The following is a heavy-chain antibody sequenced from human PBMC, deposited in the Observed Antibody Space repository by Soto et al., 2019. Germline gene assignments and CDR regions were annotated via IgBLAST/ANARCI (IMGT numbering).Heavy chain of an antibody. CDR2: IYYSGST. CDR1: GGSISSYY. D-gene: IGHD2-15*01. Sequence: SDTLSLTCTVSGGSISSYYWSWIRQPPGKGLEWIGYIYYSGSTNYNPSLKSRVTISVGTSKNQFSLKLSSVTAADTAVYYCAREGSYCSGGSCYSLIDYWGQGTLVTVSS. CDR3: AREGSYCSGGSCYSLIDY. V-gene: IGHV4-59*01. J-gene: IGHJ4*02.